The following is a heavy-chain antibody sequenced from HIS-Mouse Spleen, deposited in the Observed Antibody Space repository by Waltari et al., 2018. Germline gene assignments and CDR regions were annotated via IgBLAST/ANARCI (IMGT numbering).Heavy chain of an antibody. CDR1: GGSISSYY. D-gene: IGHD6-6*01. CDR2: IYYSGST. V-gene: IGHV4-59*01. CDR3: ARGGSSSSYWYFDL. J-gene: IGHJ2*01. Sequence: QVQLQESGPGLVKPSETLSLTCTVSGGSISSYYWSWIRQPPGKGLEWIGYIYYSGSTNYNPSLKSRVTISVDTSKNQFSLKLSSVTAADTAVYYCARGGSSSSYWYFDLWGRGTLVTVS.